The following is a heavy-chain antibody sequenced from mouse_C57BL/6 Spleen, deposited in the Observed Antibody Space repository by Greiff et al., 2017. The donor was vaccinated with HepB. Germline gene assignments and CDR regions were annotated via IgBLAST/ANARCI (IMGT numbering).Heavy chain of an antibody. J-gene: IGHJ2*01. Sequence: DVKLVESGGGLVKPGGSLKLSCAASGFTFSDYGMHWVRQAPEKGLEWVAYISSGSSTIYYADTVKGRFTISRDNAKNTLFLQMTSLRSEDTAMYYCARQGYYGSSYKDYWGQGTTLTVSS. D-gene: IGHD1-1*01. CDR2: ISSGSSTI. CDR1: GFTFSDYG. CDR3: ARQGYYGSSYKDY. V-gene: IGHV5-17*01.